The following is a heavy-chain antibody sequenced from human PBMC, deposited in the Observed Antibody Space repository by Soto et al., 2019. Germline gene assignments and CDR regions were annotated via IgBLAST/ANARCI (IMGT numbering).Heavy chain of an antibody. Sequence: SETLSLTCTVSGGSISSGGYYWSWIRQHPGKGLEWIGYIYYSGSTYYNPSLKSRVTISVDTSKNQFSLKLSSVTAADTAVYYCATRGVVAATRTFDYWGQGTLVTVSS. CDR1: GGSISSGGYY. D-gene: IGHD2-15*01. J-gene: IGHJ4*02. V-gene: IGHV4-31*03. CDR2: IYYSGST. CDR3: ATRGVVAATRTFDY.